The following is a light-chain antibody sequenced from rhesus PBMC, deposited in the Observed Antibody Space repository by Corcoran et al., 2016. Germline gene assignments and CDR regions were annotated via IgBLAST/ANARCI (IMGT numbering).Light chain of an antibody. V-gene: IGKV1-25*01. J-gene: IGKJ4*01. CDR1: QDIRTY. CDR2: YAT. Sequence: DIQMTQSPSSVSASVGDRVAITCRASQDIRTYLAWYPQKHGKAPRLLVYYATTLQSGVPSRFSGSGSGTEFTLTLSSLQPEDFATYYCQQYNDLVACGGGTKVAIK. CDR3: QQYNDLVA.